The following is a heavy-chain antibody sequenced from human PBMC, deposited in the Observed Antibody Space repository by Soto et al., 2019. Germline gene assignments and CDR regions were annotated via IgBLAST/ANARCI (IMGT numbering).Heavy chain of an antibody. V-gene: IGHV4-30-4*01. Sequence: PSETLSLTCTVSGGSISSGDYYWSWIRQPPGKGLEWIGYIYYSGSTYYNPSLKSRVTISVDTSKNQFSLKLSSVTAADTAVYYCARVKMATIILVFDYWGQGTLVTVSS. CDR1: GGSISSGDYY. CDR2: IYYSGST. D-gene: IGHD5-12*01. CDR3: ARVKMATIILVFDY. J-gene: IGHJ4*02.